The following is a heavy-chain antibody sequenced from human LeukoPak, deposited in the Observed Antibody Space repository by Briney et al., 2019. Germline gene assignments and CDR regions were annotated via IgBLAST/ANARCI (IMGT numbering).Heavy chain of an antibody. Sequence: PSETLSLTCTVSGVSISTSNSYWGWIRQPPGKGLEWIGSMYYTGNTYYNASLKSRVTISIDTSKNQISLRLTSVTATDTAMYYCARQTGSGLFTLPGGQGTLVTVSS. CDR3: ARQTGSGLFTLP. CDR2: MYYTGNT. CDR1: GVSISTSNSY. D-gene: IGHD3/OR15-3a*01. J-gene: IGHJ4*02. V-gene: IGHV4-39*01.